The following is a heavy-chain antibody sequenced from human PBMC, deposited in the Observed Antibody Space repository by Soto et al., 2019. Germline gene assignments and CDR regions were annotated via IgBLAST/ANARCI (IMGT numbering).Heavy chain of an antibody. V-gene: IGHV3-23*01. CDR2: ISGGGGTT. CDR1: RFTFSSYA. Sequence: PGGSLRLSCAASRFTFSSYAMSWVRQAPGKGLEWVSVISGGGGTTFYADSVRGRFTISRDNFKNTLYLQMDSLRAEDTAVYYCAKFDSGIVATGYYYFHAMDVWGQGTTVTVSS. D-gene: IGHD6-25*01. CDR3: AKFDSGIVATGYYYFHAMDV. J-gene: IGHJ6*02.